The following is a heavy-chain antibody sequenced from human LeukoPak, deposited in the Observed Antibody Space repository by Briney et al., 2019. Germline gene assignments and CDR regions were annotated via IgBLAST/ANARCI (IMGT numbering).Heavy chain of an antibody. V-gene: IGHV4-59*08. Sequence: SETPSLTCTVSGDSIISYYWSWIRQPPGKGLEWIGYIYYSGSTKYNPSLKGRVTISVDTSKSQFSLKLSSVTAADTAVYYCARTRHDGYADYWGQGTLVTVSS. D-gene: IGHD5-24*01. CDR2: IYYSGST. CDR3: ARTRHDGYADY. CDR1: GDSIISYY. J-gene: IGHJ4*02.